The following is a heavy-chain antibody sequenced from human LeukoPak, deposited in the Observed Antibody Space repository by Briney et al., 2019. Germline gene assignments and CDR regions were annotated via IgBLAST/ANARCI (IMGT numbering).Heavy chain of an antibody. D-gene: IGHD4-17*01. V-gene: IGHV3-23*01. J-gene: IGHJ4*02. Sequence: GGSLRLSCAASGFTFSSYAMSWVRQAPGKGLEWVSAIIGSVGSTYYADSVKGRFTISRDNSKNTLYLQMNSLRAEDTVVYYCAKDASPGGTVTTDLDYWGQGTLVTVCS. CDR3: AKDASPGGTVTTDLDY. CDR2: IIGSVGST. CDR1: GFTFSSYA.